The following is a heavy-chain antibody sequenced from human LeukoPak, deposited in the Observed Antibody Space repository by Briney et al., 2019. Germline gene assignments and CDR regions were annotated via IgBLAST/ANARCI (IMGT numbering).Heavy chain of an antibody. J-gene: IGHJ1*01. D-gene: IGHD4-17*01. CDR3: ASSGIKYGDYQH. CDR2: IYYSGST. CDR1: GGSISSSSYY. Sequence: PSETLSLTCTVSGGSISSSSYYWGWIRQPPGQGLEWIGSIYYSGSTYYNPSLKSRVTISVDTSKNQFFLKLSSVTAADTAVYYCASSGIKYGDYQHWGRGTLVTVSS. V-gene: IGHV4-39*01.